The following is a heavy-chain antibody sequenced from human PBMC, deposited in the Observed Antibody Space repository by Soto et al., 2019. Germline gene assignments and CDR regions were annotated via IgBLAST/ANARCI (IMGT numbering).Heavy chain of an antibody. CDR2: ISGSGGST. D-gene: IGHD1-1*01. CDR3: AKERAAGGWNGHDAFDI. CDR1: GFTFSSYA. V-gene: IGHV3-23*01. Sequence: EVQLLESGGGLVQPGGSLRLSCAASGFTFSSYAMSWVRQAPGKGLEWVSAISGSGGSTYYAYSVKGRFTIARDNSKNTLYLQMNSLRAEDTAVYYCAKERAAGGWNGHDAFDIWGQGTMVTVSS. J-gene: IGHJ3*02.